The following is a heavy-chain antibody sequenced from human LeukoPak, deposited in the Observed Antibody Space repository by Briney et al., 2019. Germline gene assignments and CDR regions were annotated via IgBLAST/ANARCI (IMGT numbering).Heavy chain of an antibody. CDR1: GFSVSNYY. J-gene: IGHJ5*02. CDR2: IRGSGEA. CDR3: VRDRAATQDWVEFDP. V-gene: IGHV3-66*03. D-gene: IGHD2-15*01. Sequence: GGSLRLSCAVSGFSVSNYYMSWVRQAPGKGLEWVSLIRGSGEAFYADSAKGRFIISRDDSKNTVYLQMNSLRVEDTAVYFCVRDRAATQDWVEFDPWGQGTLVTVSS.